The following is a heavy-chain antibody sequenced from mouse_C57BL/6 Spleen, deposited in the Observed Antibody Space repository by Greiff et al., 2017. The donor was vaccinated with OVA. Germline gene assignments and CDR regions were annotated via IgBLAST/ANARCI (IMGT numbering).Heavy chain of an antibody. CDR2: IYPGDGDT. CDR3: ARGALYYGNYEDFDD. CDR1: GYAFSSSW. V-gene: IGHV1-82*01. D-gene: IGHD2-1*01. Sequence: VQLQQSGPELVKPGASVKISCKASGYAFSSSWMNWVKQRPGKGLERIGRIYPGDGDTNYNGKFKGKATLTADKSSSTAYMQLSSLTSEDSAVYFCARGALYYGNYEDFDDWGQGTTLTVSS. J-gene: IGHJ2*01.